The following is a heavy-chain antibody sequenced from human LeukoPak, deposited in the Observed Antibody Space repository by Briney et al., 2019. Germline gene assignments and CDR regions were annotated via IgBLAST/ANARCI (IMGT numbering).Heavy chain of an antibody. CDR3: AKAAGYSSGWPFEY. D-gene: IGHD6-19*01. CDR2: IWHDGSNK. CDR1: GFTFSSYG. Sequence: GRSLRLSCAASGFTFSSYGIHWVRQAPGKGLEWVAVIWHDGSNKYYADSVKGRFTISRDNSKNTLYLQMNSLRAEDTAVYYCAKAAGYSSGWPFEYWGQGALVTVSS. J-gene: IGHJ4*02. V-gene: IGHV3-33*06.